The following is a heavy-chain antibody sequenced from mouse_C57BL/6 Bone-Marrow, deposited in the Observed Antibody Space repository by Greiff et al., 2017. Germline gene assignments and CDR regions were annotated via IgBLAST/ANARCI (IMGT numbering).Heavy chain of an antibody. J-gene: IGHJ3*01. CDR3: ARSYSNYLFAY. D-gene: IGHD2-5*01. CDR1: GYTFTSYW. V-gene: IGHV1-69*01. Sequence: QVHVKQPGAELVMPGASVKLSCKASGYTFTSYWMHWVKQRPGQGLEWIGEIDPSDSYTNYNQKFKGKSTLTVDKSSSTAYMQLSSLTSEDSAVYYCARSYSNYLFAYWGQGTLVTVSA. CDR2: IDPSDSYT.